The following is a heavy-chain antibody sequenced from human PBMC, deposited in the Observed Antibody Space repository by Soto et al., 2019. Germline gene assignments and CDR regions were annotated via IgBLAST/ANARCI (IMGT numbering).Heavy chain of an antibody. V-gene: IGHV3-21*01. CDR1: GFTFRTYT. Sequence: GGSLRLSCISSGFTFRTYTMNWVRQAPGKGLEWVSGIRGFSPYTFYAESVKGRFTISRDNAKNSLYLQMNSLRAEDTAVYYCARDRGYDAHDYYYNAMDVWGQGTTVTGS. D-gene: IGHD3-3*01. CDR3: ARDRGYDAHDYYYNAMDV. J-gene: IGHJ6*02. CDR2: IRGFSPYT.